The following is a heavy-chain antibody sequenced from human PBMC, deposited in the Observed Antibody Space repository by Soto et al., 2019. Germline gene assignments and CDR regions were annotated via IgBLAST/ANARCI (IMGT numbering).Heavy chain of an antibody. D-gene: IGHD2-2*01. Sequence: SETLSLTCTVSGGSISSGGYYWSWIRQHPEKGLEWIGYIYYSGSTYYKPSLKSRVTISVDTSKNQSSLKLSSVTAADTAVYYCARAIVVVPGGRAFDIWGQGTMVTVSS. V-gene: IGHV4-31*03. CDR2: IYYSGST. CDR1: GGSISSGGYY. CDR3: ARAIVVVPGGRAFDI. J-gene: IGHJ3*02.